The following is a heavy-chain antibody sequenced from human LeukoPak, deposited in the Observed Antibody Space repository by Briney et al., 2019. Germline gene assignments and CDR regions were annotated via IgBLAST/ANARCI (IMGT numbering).Heavy chain of an antibody. CDR1: GYTLTGYY. CDR3: ARYLAAPYDAFDI. J-gene: IGHJ3*02. CDR2: INSNSGGV. V-gene: IGHV1-2*02. Sequence: GASVKVSCKASGYTLTGYYMHWVRQAPGQGLEWMGWINSNSGGVHYAQNFQGRVTMTRDTSISTAYMDLTRLRYDDTAVYFCARYLAAPYDAFDIWGQGTMVTVSS. D-gene: IGHD2-15*01.